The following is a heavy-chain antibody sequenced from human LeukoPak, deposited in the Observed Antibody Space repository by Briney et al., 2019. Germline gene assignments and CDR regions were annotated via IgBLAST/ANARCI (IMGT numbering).Heavy chain of an antibody. CDR2: ISGSGGST. CDR1: GFTFSSYA. Sequence: GGSLRLSCAASGFTFSSYAMSWVRQAPGKGLEWVSLISGSGGSTSYADSVKGRFTISRDNSKNTLYLQMNSLRAEDTAIYYCTKEIYGSGIYQFDYWGQGTLVTVSS. V-gene: IGHV3-23*01. D-gene: IGHD3-10*01. J-gene: IGHJ4*02. CDR3: TKEIYGSGIYQFDY.